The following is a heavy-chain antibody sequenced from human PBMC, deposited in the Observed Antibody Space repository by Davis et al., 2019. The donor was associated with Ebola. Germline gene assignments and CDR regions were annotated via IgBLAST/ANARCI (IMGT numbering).Heavy chain of an antibody. V-gene: IGHV3-11*01. D-gene: IGHD6-19*01. J-gene: IGHJ4*02. CDR2: ISKNGDTI. CDR3: ARTVDCDF. Sequence: GESLKISCTGSGFTLSDYYMSWIRQAPGKGLEWVSYISKNGDTIFYADSVKGRFTISRDNAKNSVYLQMTSLRAEDTTVYYCARTVDCDFWGQGSLVTVSS. CDR1: GFTLSDYY.